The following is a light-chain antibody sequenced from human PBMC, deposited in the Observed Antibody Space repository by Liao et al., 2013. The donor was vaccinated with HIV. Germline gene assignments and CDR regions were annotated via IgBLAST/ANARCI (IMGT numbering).Light chain of an antibody. CDR1: KLGDKY. CDR3: QVWDSSSDHFVV. Sequence: SYELTQPPSVSVSPGQTASITCSGDKLGDKYACWYQQKPGQSPVLVIYQDSKRPSGIPERFSGSNSGNTATLTISGTQAMDEADYYCQVWDSSSDHFVVFGGGTKLTVL. J-gene: IGLJ2*01. CDR2: QDS. V-gene: IGLV3-1*01.